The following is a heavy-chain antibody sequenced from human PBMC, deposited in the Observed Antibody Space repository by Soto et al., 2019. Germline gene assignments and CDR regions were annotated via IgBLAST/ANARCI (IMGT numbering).Heavy chain of an antibody. CDR3: ETGVNTEMTY. J-gene: IGHJ4*02. CDR1: GFTSSNYW. D-gene: IGHD5-18*01. CDR2: IKHEGRGI. V-gene: IGHV3-7*01. Sequence: EVQLVESGGGLVPPGWSRRLSCAASGFTSSNYWITWVAKALGMGLEWVATIKHEGRGIYYLDSVKCRLTISRDNAKNSLYLQMNSLRVDDAAVDYGETGVNTEMTYWVQGSMVAVSS.